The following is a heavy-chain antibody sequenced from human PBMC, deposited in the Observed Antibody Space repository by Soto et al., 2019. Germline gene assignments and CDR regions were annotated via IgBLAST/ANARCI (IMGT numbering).Heavy chain of an antibody. CDR3: ARPASGGSRDAFDV. Sequence: GSLKISCKASGYKFTTFWLNWVRQTPGKGLEWLGRIDPTDSFTNYSPPFEGHVTISVDRSISTAYLQWNSLQASDTAIYYCARPASGGSRDAFDVWGQGTTVTVSS. CDR1: GYKFTTFW. D-gene: IGHD2-15*01. J-gene: IGHJ3*01. V-gene: IGHV5-10-1*01. CDR2: IDPTDSFT.